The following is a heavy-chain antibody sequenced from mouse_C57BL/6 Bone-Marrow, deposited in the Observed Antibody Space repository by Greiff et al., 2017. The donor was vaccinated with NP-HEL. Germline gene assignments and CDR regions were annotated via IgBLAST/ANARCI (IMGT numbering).Heavy chain of an antibody. D-gene: IGHD1-1*01. CDR1: GFSLTSYG. J-gene: IGHJ4*01. CDR3: VRERYGSTMDY. CDR2: IWSGGST. Sequence: QVQLKESGPGLVQPSQSLSITCTVSGFSLTSYGVHWVRQSPGKGLEWLGVIWSGGSTAYNAAFISRLSISKDNSKRQVISKMNRVQADDTAIYYCVRERYGSTMDYWGQGTSVTVSS. V-gene: IGHV2-2*01.